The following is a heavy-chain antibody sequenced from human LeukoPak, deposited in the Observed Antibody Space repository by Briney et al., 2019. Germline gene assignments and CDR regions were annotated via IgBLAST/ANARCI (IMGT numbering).Heavy chain of an antibody. CDR1: GGTFSSYA. J-gene: IGHJ4*02. Sequence: GASVKVSCKASGGTFSSYAISWVRQAPGQGLEWMGGIIPIFGTANYAQKFQGRVTITADESTSTAYMELSSLRSEDTAVYHCARDLGGGNGIYYFDYWGQGTLVTVSS. V-gene: IGHV1-69*13. CDR2: IIPIFGTA. D-gene: IGHD4-23*01. CDR3: ARDLGGGNGIYYFDY.